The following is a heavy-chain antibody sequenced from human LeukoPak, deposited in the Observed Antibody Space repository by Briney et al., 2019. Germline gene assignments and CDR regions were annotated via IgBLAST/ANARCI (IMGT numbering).Heavy chain of an antibody. CDR3: AKDEFDWSLCTFDY. CDR1: GGSISSYY. D-gene: IGHD3-9*01. Sequence: SETLSLTCTVSGGSISSYYWSWIRQPPGKGLEWIGYIYYSGSTNYNPSLKSRVTISVDTSKNQFYLKLSSVTAADTAVYYCAKDEFDWSLCTFDYWGQGTLVIVSS. J-gene: IGHJ4*02. V-gene: IGHV4-59*01. CDR2: IYYSGST.